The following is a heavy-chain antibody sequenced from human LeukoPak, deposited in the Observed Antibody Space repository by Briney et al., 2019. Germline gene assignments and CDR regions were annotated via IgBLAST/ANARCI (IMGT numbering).Heavy chain of an antibody. J-gene: IGHJ4*02. CDR1: GGSINNYY. D-gene: IGHD3-10*01. CDR3: ARDGEVGSGSVYDY. CDR2: LHTNGNN. Sequence: PSETLSLTCSLSGGSINNYYWSWIRQTAGKGVEWVGRLHTNGNNNYNPSLRNRATLSLDSSKNQCSLKLDSVTAADTAVYYCARDGEVGSGSVYDYWGQGILVAVSS. V-gene: IGHV4-4*07.